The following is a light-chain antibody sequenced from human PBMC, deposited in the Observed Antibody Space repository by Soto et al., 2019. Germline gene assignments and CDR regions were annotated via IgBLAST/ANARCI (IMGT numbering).Light chain of an antibody. CDR2: DAS. J-gene: IGKJ5*01. V-gene: IGKV3-11*01. Sequence: ERVLTQSPAFLSLSPGAKSTLSCTASQSVRNFLAWYQQTPGQAPRLVIHDASNWATGIPARLSGSGSGTDFTLTISSLEPEDFAVYYCQQRANWFTFGQGTRLEIK. CDR1: QSVRNF. CDR3: QQRANWFT.